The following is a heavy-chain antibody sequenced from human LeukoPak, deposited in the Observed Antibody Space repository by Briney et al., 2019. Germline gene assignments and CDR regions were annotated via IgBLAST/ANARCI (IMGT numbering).Heavy chain of an antibody. CDR3: AKPYYDMLTGKGPSDF. D-gene: IGHD3-9*01. CDR1: GFTFSSNA. J-gene: IGHJ4*02. V-gene: IGHV3-23*01. Sequence: GGSLRPSCAASGFTFSSNAMIWVRQAPGKGLEWVSGISDSGDTTYYADSVKGRFTISRDNSKNTLYLQMNNLRAEDMAVYYCAKPYYDMLTGKGPSDFWGRGTLVTVSS. CDR2: ISDSGDTT.